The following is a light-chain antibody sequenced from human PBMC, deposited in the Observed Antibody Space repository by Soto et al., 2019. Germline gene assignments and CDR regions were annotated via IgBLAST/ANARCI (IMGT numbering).Light chain of an antibody. V-gene: IGKV3-15*01. CDR3: QQDNSWPPT. Sequence: EIVMTQSPATLSVSPGERATLSCRASQSVNRNLAWYQQKPGQAPRLLISGASTRATGIPARFSGSGSGTDFTLTISSLQSEDFAVYYCQQDNSWPPTFGPGTKVDIK. CDR1: QSVNRN. J-gene: IGKJ3*01. CDR2: GAS.